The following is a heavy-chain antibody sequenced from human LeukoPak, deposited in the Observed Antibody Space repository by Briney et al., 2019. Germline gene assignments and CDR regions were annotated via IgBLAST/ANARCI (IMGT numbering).Heavy chain of an antibody. Sequence: PSETLSLTCTVSGGSISSYYWSWIRQPPGKGLEWVSAISGSGGSTYYADSVKGRFTISRDNSKNTLYLQMNSLRAEDTAVYYCAKEKSPYYDFWSGVDYWGQGTLVTVSS. CDR3: AKEKSPYYDFWSGVDY. V-gene: IGHV3-23*01. D-gene: IGHD3-3*01. CDR2: ISGSGGST. J-gene: IGHJ4*02. CDR1: GGSISSYY.